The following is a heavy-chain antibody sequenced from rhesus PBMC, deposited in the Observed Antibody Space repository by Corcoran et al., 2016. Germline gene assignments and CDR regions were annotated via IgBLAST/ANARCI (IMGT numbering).Heavy chain of an antibody. V-gene: IGHV4-127*01. J-gene: IGHJ4*01. D-gene: IGHD6-31*01. CDR3: ARDRGSGWFDY. Sequence: QVQLQESGPGVVKPSETLSPTCAVSGGLISGYYLRSWIRPPPGKGLEGIGYIGGSSGSTNYNPSLKSRVTISKDTSKNQFSLKLSSVTAADTAVYYCARDRGSGWFDYWGQGVLVTVSS. CDR1: GGLISGYY. CDR2: IGGSSGST.